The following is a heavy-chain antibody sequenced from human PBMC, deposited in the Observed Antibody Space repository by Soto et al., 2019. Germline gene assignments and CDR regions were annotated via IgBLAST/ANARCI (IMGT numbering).Heavy chain of an antibody. Sequence: PXGTLSLTCAVSGYSISSGCLWCWIREPPGKGLEWIASMYHDGNTHYNPSLKSRVTMSVDTSKNQFSLKLNSVTAADTAVYYCARESYSGYHSYDYWGQGILVTVSS. CDR1: GYSISSGCL. J-gene: IGHJ4*02. CDR3: ARESYSGYHSYDY. D-gene: IGHD5-12*01. V-gene: IGHV4-38-2*02. CDR2: MYHDGNT.